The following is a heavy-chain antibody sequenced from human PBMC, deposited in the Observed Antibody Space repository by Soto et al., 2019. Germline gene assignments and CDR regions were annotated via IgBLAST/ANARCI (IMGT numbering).Heavy chain of an antibody. CDR2: ISNSGSNR. J-gene: IGHJ6*03. CDR1: GFTFSNYV. Sequence: EVQLLQHGGGLVQPGGSLRLSCTASGFTFSNYVMSWVRQAPGTGLQWVSSISNSGSNRYYAESVKGRVTISRDNSNNTLYLQMNSLRAEDTALYYCARRGRTLPHYSYYMDVWGKGTTVAVSS. V-gene: IGHV3-23*01. CDR3: ARRGRTLPHYSYYMDV.